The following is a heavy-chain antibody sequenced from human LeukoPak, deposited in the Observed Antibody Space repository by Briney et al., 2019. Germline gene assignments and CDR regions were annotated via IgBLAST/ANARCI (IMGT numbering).Heavy chain of an antibody. D-gene: IGHD2-21*02. Sequence: GGSLRLSCAASGFTFSSYEMNWVRQAPGKGLEWISYISSSVSDIHYADSVKGRFTISRDSAKNSLYLQMSSLRVEDTAVYYCARERAACGGDCNDYWGQGTLVTVSP. V-gene: IGHV3-48*03. CDR2: ISSSVSDI. CDR3: ARERAACGGDCNDY. CDR1: GFTFSSYE. J-gene: IGHJ4*02.